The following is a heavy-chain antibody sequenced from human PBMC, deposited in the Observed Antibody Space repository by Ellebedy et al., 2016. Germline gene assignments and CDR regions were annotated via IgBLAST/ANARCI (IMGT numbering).Heavy chain of an antibody. CDR2: ITGNGDTT. D-gene: IGHD3-10*01. CDR1: GLTFSIYA. V-gene: IGHV3-23*01. J-gene: IGHJ4*02. CDR3: AKDRPNYYRSSGGYYKRDGDY. Sequence: GESLKISCAASGLTFSIYAMSWVRQAPGRGLEWVSSITGNGDTTYYTDSVKGRFTISRDNSKNTLYLQMNSLRVEDTAVYYCAKDRPNYYRSSGGYYKRDGDYWGQGTLVTVSS.